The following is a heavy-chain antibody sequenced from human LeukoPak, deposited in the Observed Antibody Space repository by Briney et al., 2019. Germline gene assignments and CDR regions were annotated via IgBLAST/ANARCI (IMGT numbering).Heavy chain of an antibody. CDR3: ARVNQVGATTVDY. J-gene: IGHJ4*02. V-gene: IGHV3-21*01. Sequence: GGSLRLSCAASGFTFSSYSMNWVRQAPGKGLEWVSSISSSSSYIYYADSVKGRFTISRDNAKNSLYLQMNSLRAEDTAVYYCARVNQVGATTVDYWGQGTLVTVSS. CDR1: GFTFSSYS. CDR2: ISSSSSYI. D-gene: IGHD1-26*01.